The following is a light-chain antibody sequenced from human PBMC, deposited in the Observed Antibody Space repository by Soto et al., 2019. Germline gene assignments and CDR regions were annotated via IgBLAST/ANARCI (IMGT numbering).Light chain of an antibody. V-gene: IGLV2-8*01. Sequence: QSVLTQPPSASGSPGQSVTISCTGTSSDVGAYNDVSWYQQHPGKAPKLMIYDVTTRPSGVPDRFSGSKSGNTASLSVSGLQAEDETDYFWSASPGSDNLVFGGGTQLPDL. CDR2: DVT. CDR1: SSDVGAYND. CDR3: SASPGSDNLV. J-gene: IGLJ2*01.